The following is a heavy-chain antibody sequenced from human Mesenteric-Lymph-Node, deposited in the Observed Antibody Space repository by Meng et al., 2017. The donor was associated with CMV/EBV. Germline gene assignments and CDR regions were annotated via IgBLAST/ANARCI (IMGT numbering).Heavy chain of an antibody. CDR1: GFIFSDYY. V-gene: IGHV3-11*05. D-gene: IGHD1-1*01. Sequence: ASGFIFSDYYMSWIRQAPGKGLEWVSYISTSGDNKKYADSLKGRFTISRDNSKNTVYLQMSSLRAEDTAVYYCTKGSAPVGYLQHDYWGQGALVTVSS. CDR2: ISTSGDNK. J-gene: IGHJ4*02. CDR3: TKGSAPVGYLQHDY.